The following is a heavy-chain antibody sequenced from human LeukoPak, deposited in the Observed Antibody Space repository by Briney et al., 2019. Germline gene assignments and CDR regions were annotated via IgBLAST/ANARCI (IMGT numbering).Heavy chain of an antibody. Sequence: ASVKVSCKASGYTSTSYAMHWVRQAPGQRLEWMGWINAGNGNTKYSQKFQGRVTITRDTSASTAYMELSSLRSEDTAVYYCARDDYYDSSGYYYFDYWGQGTLVTVSS. CDR2: INAGNGNT. J-gene: IGHJ4*02. D-gene: IGHD3-22*01. V-gene: IGHV1-3*01. CDR1: GYTSTSYA. CDR3: ARDDYYDSSGYYYFDY.